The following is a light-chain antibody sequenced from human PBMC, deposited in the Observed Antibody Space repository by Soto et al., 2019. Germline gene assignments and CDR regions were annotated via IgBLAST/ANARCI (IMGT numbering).Light chain of an antibody. V-gene: IGKV3-11*01. Sequence: EIVLTQSPATLSLSPGERATLSCRASQSVSSYLAWYQQKPGQAPRLLIYDASNRATGIPVRFSGSGSGTDFTLPLSRLEPEDFALYYCQQRNNWPITFGQGPRLQIK. J-gene: IGKJ5*01. CDR3: QQRNNWPIT. CDR2: DAS. CDR1: QSVSSY.